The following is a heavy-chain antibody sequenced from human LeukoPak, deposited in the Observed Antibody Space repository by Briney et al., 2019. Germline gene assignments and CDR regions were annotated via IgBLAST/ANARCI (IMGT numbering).Heavy chain of an antibody. Sequence: GASVKVSCKASGGTFSSYAISWVRQAPGQGLEWMGRIIPILGIANYAQKFQGRVTITADKSTSTAYMELSSLRSEDTAVYYCAAGRDYGYLDYWGQGTLVTVSS. J-gene: IGHJ4*02. D-gene: IGHD4/OR15-4a*01. V-gene: IGHV1-69*04. CDR2: IIPILGIA. CDR1: GGTFSSYA. CDR3: AAGRDYGYLDY.